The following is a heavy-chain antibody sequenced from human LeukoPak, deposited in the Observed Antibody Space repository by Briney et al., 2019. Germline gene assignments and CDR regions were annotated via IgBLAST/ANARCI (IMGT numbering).Heavy chain of an antibody. Sequence: ASVEVSCRASGYTFTSYYMHWVRQAPGQGLEGMGIINPSGGSTSYAQKFQGRVTMTRDMSTSTVYMELRSLRSDDTAVYYCARRVRGFIYYYYYMDVWGKGTTVTVSS. CDR3: ARRVRGFIYYYYYMDV. CDR1: GYTFTSYY. CDR2: INPSGGST. V-gene: IGHV1-46*01. J-gene: IGHJ6*03.